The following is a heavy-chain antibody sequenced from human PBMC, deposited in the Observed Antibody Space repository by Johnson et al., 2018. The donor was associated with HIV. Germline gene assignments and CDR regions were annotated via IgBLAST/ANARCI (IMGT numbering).Heavy chain of an antibody. Sequence: VQLVESGGGVVKPGRSLRLSCAASGFTFSSYAMHWVRQAPGKGLEWVAVISYDGSNKYYADSVKGRFTISRDNSKNSLYLQMNSLRAEDTALYYCAREGLRHDAFDIWGQGTMVTVSS. CDR1: GFTFSSYA. J-gene: IGHJ3*02. CDR2: ISYDGSNK. D-gene: IGHD5-12*01. V-gene: IGHV3-30-3*01. CDR3: AREGLRHDAFDI.